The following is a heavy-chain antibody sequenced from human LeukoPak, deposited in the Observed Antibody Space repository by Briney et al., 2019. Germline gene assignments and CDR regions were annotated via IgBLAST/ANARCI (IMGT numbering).Heavy chain of an antibody. J-gene: IGHJ4*02. CDR1: GFTFSSYG. D-gene: IGHD3-10*01. CDR3: AKDLYTMIRGVIIPRLDY. CDR2: ISYDGSNK. V-gene: IGHV3-30*18. Sequence: TGGSLRLSCAASGFTFSSYGMHWVRQAPGKGLEWVAVISYDGSNKYYADSVKGRFTISRDNSKNTLYLQMNSLRAEDTAVYYCAKDLYTMIRGVIIPRLDYWGQGTLVTVSS.